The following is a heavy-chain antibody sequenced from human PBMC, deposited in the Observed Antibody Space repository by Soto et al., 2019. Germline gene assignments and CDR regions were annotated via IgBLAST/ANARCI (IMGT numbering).Heavy chain of an antibody. Sequence: QVQLQQWGAGLLKPSETLSLTCAVYGGSFSGYYWSWIRQPPGKGLAWIGEINHSGSTNYNPSLKSRVTISVDTSKNQFSLKLSSVTAADTAVYYCARPRRTMIQAYYGMDVWGQGTTVTVSS. CDR3: ARPRRTMIQAYYGMDV. CDR2: INHSGST. D-gene: IGHD3-22*01. J-gene: IGHJ6*02. CDR1: GGSFSGYY. V-gene: IGHV4-34*01.